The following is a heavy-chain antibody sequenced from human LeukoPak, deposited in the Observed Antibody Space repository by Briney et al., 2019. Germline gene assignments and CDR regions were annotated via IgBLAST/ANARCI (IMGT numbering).Heavy chain of an antibody. CDR2: ISGSGGST. D-gene: IGHD5-18*01. V-gene: IGHV3-23*01. CDR1: GFTFSSYA. Sequence: PGGSLRLSCAASGFTFSSYAMSWVRQAPGKGLEWVSAISGSGGSTYYADSVKGRFTISRDNSKNTLYLQMSSLRAEDTAVYYCAKDLRYSYGYDWFDPWGQGTLVTVSS. J-gene: IGHJ5*02. CDR3: AKDLRYSYGYDWFDP.